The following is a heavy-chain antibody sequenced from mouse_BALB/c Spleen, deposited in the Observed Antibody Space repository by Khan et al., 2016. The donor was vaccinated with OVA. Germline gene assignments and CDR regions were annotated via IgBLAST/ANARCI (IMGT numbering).Heavy chain of an antibody. CDR3: VRVHGGY. J-gene: IGHJ2*01. CDR2: MNTYTGEP. V-gene: IGHV9-3-1*01. CDR1: GYTFKDYV. Sequence: QIQLVQSGPELKKPGETVKLSCKAFGYTFKDYVMNWVKQSPGEGLKWMGWMNTYTGEPTYADDFEGRFAFSLETSANTAYFQISSLKDEDTATYFCVRVHGGYWGQGTALTVSS.